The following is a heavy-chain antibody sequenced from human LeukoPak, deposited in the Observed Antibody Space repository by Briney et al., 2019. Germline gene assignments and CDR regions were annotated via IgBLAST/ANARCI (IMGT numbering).Heavy chain of an antibody. Sequence: SETLSLTCTVSGGSISSSSYYWGWIRQPPGKGLEWIGSIYYSGSTYYNPSLKSRVTISVDTSKNQFSPKLSSVTAADTAVYYCARAARRFFGSSWHPFDYWGQGTLVTVSS. CDR1: GGSISSSSYY. V-gene: IGHV4-39*07. D-gene: IGHD6-13*01. CDR2: IYYSGST. CDR3: ARAARRFFGSSWHPFDY. J-gene: IGHJ4*02.